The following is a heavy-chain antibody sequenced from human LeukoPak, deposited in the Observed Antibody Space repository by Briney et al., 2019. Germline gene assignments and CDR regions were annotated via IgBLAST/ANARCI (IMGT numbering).Heavy chain of an antibody. CDR1: GFTFTNHI. V-gene: IGHV3-30-3*01. Sequence: GRSLRLSCAASGFTFTNHIMHWVRQAPGKGLESLASIATDGSQTFYRGSVKGRFTISRDNSENKLYLQMNSLRAEDTAVYCCVRERQDTIVHTGAFDFWGQGTMLSVSS. D-gene: IGHD3-16*02. CDR2: IATDGSQT. CDR3: VRERQDTIVHTGAFDF. J-gene: IGHJ3*01.